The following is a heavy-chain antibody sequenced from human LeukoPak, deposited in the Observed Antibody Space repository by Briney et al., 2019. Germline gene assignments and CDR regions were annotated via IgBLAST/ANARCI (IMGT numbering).Heavy chain of an antibody. Sequence: SETLSLTCTVSGGSINNYYWSWIRQPPGKGLEWIGYIYYSGSTYYNPSLKSRVTISVDTSKNQFSLKLSSVTAADTAVYYCARSEPIYGDYVVDYWGQGTLVTVSS. J-gene: IGHJ4*02. CDR3: ARSEPIYGDYVVDY. CDR1: GGSINNYY. D-gene: IGHD4-17*01. V-gene: IGHV4-59*08. CDR2: IYYSGST.